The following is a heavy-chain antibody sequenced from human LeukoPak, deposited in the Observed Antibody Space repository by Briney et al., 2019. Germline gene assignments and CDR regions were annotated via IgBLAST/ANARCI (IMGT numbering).Heavy chain of an antibody. J-gene: IGHJ4*02. V-gene: IGHV4-34*01. CDR1: GGSFSGYY. D-gene: IGHD2-2*01. CDR3: ARGHGVVVPAAMFFYFDY. Sequence: SETLSLTCAVYGGSFSGYYWSWLRQPPGKGLEWIGEINHSGSTNYNPSLKSRVTIPVDTSKNQFSLKLSSVTAADTAVYYCARGHGVVVPAAMFFYFDYWGQGTLVTVSS. CDR2: INHSGST.